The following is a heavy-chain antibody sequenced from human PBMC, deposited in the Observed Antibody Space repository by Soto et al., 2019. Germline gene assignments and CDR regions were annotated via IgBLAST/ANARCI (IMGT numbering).Heavy chain of an antibody. D-gene: IGHD4-17*01. J-gene: IGHJ2*01. Sequence: EVQLVEAGGGLVQPGGSLRLSCAASGFTVSSNYMSWVRQAPGKGLEWVSIIYGGGRTNYADSVKGRFTVSRDNYKNTLYLQMNCLRPEDTAMYYCGDPPAVTINWFFDLWGRGTLVTVSS. V-gene: IGHV3-66*01. CDR2: IYGGGRT. CDR3: GDPPAVTINWFFDL. CDR1: GFTVSSNY.